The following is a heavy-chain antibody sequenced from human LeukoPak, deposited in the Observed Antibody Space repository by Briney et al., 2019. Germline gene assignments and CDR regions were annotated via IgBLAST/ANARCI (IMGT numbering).Heavy chain of an antibody. CDR3: AKNYGDYAGRPRWFDP. Sequence: GGSLRLSCAASGFTFSSYGMHWVRQAPGKGLEWVAVISYGGSNKYYADSVQGRFTISRDNSKNTLYLQMNSLRAEDTAVYYCAKNYGDYAGRPRWFDPWGQGTLVTVSS. CDR1: GFTFSSYG. J-gene: IGHJ5*02. D-gene: IGHD4-17*01. V-gene: IGHV3-30*18. CDR2: ISYGGSNK.